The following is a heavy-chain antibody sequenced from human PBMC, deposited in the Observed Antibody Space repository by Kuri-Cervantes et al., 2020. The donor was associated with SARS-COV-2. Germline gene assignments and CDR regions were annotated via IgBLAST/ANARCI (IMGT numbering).Heavy chain of an antibody. CDR1: GYTFTSYG. CDR3: ASSGITGSVYYYMDV. CDR2: ISAYNGNT. V-gene: IGHV1-18*01. Sequence: ASVKVSCKASGYTFTSYGISWVRQAPGQGLEWMGWISAYNGNTNYAQKLQGRVTMTTDTSTGTAYMELRSLRSDDTAVYYCASSGITGSVYYYMDVWGKGTTVTVSS. J-gene: IGHJ6*03. D-gene: IGHD1-20*01.